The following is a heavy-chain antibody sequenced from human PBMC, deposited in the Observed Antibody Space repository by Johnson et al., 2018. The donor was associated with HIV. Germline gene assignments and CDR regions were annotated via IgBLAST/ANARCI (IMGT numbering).Heavy chain of an antibody. CDR1: GFTFSSYG. V-gene: IGHV3-30*03. D-gene: IGHD5-18*01. CDR2: ISYDGSNK. Sequence: QVQLVESGGGVVQPGRSLRLSCAASGFTFSSYGMHWVRQAPGKGLEWVAVISYDGSNKYYADSVKGRFTISRDNSKNTLYLQMNSLRAEDTAVYYCARDRGGYSYGYDSDAFDIWGQGTMVTVSS. J-gene: IGHJ3*02. CDR3: ARDRGGYSYGYDSDAFDI.